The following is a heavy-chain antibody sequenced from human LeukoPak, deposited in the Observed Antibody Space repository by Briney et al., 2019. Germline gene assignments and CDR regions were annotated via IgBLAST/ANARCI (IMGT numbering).Heavy chain of an antibody. V-gene: IGHV4-39*01. CDR1: GGSISSSSYY. CDR3: ERSPGGYWYFDL. CDR2: IYYSGST. Sequence: SETLSLTCTVSGGSISSSSYYWGWIRQPPGKGLEWIGSIYYSGSTYYNPSLKSRVTISVDTSKNQFSLKLSSVTAADTAVYYCERSPGGYWYFDLWGRGTLVTVSS. D-gene: IGHD1-14*01. J-gene: IGHJ2*01.